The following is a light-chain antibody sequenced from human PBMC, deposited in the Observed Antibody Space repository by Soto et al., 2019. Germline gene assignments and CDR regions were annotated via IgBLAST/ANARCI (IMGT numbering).Light chain of an antibody. CDR1: QGISSY. J-gene: IGKJ1*01. CDR3: QQFNSYPRT. CDR2: AAS. Sequence: DIQLTQSPSFLSASVGDRVTITCRASQGISSYLAWYQQKPGKAPRLLLYAASTLQTGVPSRFSGSGSGTEFTLTISSLQPEDFATYYCQQFNSYPRTFGQGTKVEVE. V-gene: IGKV1-9*01.